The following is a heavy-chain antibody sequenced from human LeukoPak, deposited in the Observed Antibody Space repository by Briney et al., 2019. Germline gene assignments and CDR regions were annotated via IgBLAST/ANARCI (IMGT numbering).Heavy chain of an antibody. D-gene: IGHD5-18*01. CDR2: IYSGGST. V-gene: IGHV3-66*01. CDR1: GFTVSSNY. Sequence: GGSLRLSCAASGFTVSSNYMSWVRQAPGKGLEWVSVIYSGGSTYYADSVKGRFTISRDNSKNTLYLQMNSLRAEDTAVYYCASENSYGFYFDCWGQGTLVTVSS. CDR3: ASENSYGFYFDC. J-gene: IGHJ4*02.